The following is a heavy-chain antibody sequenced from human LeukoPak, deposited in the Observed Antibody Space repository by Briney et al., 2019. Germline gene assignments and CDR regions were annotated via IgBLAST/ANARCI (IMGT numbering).Heavy chain of an antibody. Sequence: GGSLRLSCAASGFTFSSYSMNWVRQAPGKGLEWVSSISSSSSYIYCADSVKGRFTISRDNAQNSLYLHVNSLRDEDTAVYYCARDHDWSFDLWGQGALVTVSS. D-gene: IGHD1-1*01. J-gene: IGHJ4*02. CDR3: ARDHDWSFDL. V-gene: IGHV3-21*01. CDR1: GFTFSSYS. CDR2: ISSSSSYI.